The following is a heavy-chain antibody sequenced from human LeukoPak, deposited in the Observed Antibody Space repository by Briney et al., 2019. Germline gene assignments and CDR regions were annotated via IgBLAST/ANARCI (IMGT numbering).Heavy chain of an antibody. D-gene: IGHD3-22*01. CDR2: ISSSSTI. V-gene: IGHV3-48*04. CDR1: GFTFSSYS. J-gene: IGHJ4*02. Sequence: GGSLRLSCAASGFTFSSYSMNWVRQAPGKGLEWVSYISSSSTIYYADSVKGRFPISRDNAKNSLYLQMNSLRAEDTAVYYCLSQTTPYDSSGYPGGYWGQGTLVTVSS. CDR3: LSQTTPYDSSGYPGGY.